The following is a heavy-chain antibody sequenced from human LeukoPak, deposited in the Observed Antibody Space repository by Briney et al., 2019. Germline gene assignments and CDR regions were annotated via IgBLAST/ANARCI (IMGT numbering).Heavy chain of an antibody. Sequence: GGSLTLSCAASGFTFSSFRMNWVRQAPGKGLEWGSSISSSSSYIYYADSVKGRFTISRDNAKNSLYLQMNSLRAEDTAVYYCARDAGRPYSSSSDVDYWGQGTLVTVSS. CDR2: ISSSSSYI. V-gene: IGHV3-21*01. CDR1: GFTFSSFR. CDR3: ARDAGRPYSSSSDVDY. J-gene: IGHJ4*02. D-gene: IGHD6-6*01.